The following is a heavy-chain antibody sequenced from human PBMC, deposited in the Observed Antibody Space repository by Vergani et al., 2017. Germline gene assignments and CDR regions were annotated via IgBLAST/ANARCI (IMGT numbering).Heavy chain of an antibody. Sequence: EVQLLESGGGLVQPGGSLRLSCAASGFTFSSYAMSWVRQAPGKGLEWVSAISGSGGSTYYAASVKGRLTISRDNSKNTLYLQMNSLRAEDTAVYYCAKVGVVATIHGFDYWGQGTLVTVSS. D-gene: IGHD5-12*01. CDR1: GFTFSSYA. J-gene: IGHJ4*02. V-gene: IGHV3-23*01. CDR2: ISGSGGST. CDR3: AKVGVVATIHGFDY.